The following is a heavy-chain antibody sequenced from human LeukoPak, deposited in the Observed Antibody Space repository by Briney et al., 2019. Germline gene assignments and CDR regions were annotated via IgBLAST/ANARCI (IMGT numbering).Heavy chain of an antibody. D-gene: IGHD3-16*01. CDR3: ARDFGVYSHYFTY. CDR1: GFTFSSYW. Sequence: GGSLRLSCAASGFTFSSYWMSWVRQAPGKGLEWVANIKQDGSEKYYVDSVKGRFTISRDNAKNSLYLQMNSLRAEDTAVYYCARDFGVYSHYFTYWGQGTLVTVSS. J-gene: IGHJ4*02. CDR2: IKQDGSEK. V-gene: IGHV3-7*03.